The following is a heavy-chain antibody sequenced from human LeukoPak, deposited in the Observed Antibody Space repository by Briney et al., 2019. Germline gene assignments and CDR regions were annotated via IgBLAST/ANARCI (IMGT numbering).Heavy chain of an antibody. CDR3: ARDPTNTSGRYAYFDS. V-gene: IGHV1-18*01. CDR1: GYTFTHHG. CDR2: ISCYNSDT. J-gene: IGHJ4*02. Sequence: ASVRVSCKASGYTFTHHGISWVRQAPGQGLEWMAWISCYNSDTHYAQKFQGRVTLTTDTSTTTAFVELRSLRSDDTAVYYCARDPTNTSGRYAYFDSWGQGTLVTVSS. D-gene: IGHD6-19*01.